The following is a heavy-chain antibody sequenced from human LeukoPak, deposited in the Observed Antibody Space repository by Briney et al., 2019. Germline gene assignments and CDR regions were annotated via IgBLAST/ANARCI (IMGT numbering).Heavy chain of an antibody. J-gene: IGHJ5*02. CDR1: GGSFSGDY. CDR2: INHSGST. CDR3: ARGRQLNWCWFDP. D-gene: IGHD1-1*01. Sequence: SETLSLTCAVNGGSFSGDYWNWIRQPPGKGLEWIGEINHSGSTNYNPSLKSRVTISVDTSKNQFSLKLSSVTAADTAVYYCARGRQLNWCWFDPWGQGTLVTVSS. V-gene: IGHV4-34*01.